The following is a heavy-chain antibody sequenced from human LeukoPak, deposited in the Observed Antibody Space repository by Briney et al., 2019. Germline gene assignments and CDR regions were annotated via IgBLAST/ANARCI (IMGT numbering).Heavy chain of an antibody. CDR2: LRYDETNE. D-gene: IGHD6-13*01. Sequence: GGPLRLSCAASGFIFSNYDMHWVRQAPGKGLEWVAFLRYDETNEHYADSLKGRFTISRDNSKDTLYLHMNSLRVEDTAVYYCARGWYFDSWGQGTLVTVSS. J-gene: IGHJ4*02. CDR1: GFIFSNYD. V-gene: IGHV3-30*02. CDR3: ARGWYFDS.